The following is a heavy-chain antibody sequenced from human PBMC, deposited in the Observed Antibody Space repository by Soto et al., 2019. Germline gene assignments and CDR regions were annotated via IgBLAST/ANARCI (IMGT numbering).Heavy chain of an antibody. CDR1: GGSISSSNW. CDR3: ASSYSSSWGLHFDY. Sequence: NPSETLSLTCAVSGGSISSSNWWSWVRQPPGKGLEWIGEIYHSGSTNYNPSLKSRVTISVDKSKNQFSLKLSSVTAADTAVYYCASSYSSSWGLHFDYWGQGTLVTVSS. D-gene: IGHD6-13*01. CDR2: IYHSGST. V-gene: IGHV4-4*02. J-gene: IGHJ4*02.